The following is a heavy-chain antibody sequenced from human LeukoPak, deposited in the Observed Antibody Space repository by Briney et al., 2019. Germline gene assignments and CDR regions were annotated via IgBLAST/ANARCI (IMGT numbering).Heavy chain of an antibody. D-gene: IGHD2-15*01. V-gene: IGHV1-69*04. CDR2: IIPIFGIA. Sequence: SVKVSCKASGGTFSSYAISWVRQAPGQGLEWMGRIIPIFGIANYAQKFQGRVTITADKSTSTAYMELSSLRSDDTAVYYCATYPGYCSGGSCYFDYWGQGTLVTVSS. J-gene: IGHJ4*02. CDR3: ATYPGYCSGGSCYFDY. CDR1: GGTFSSYA.